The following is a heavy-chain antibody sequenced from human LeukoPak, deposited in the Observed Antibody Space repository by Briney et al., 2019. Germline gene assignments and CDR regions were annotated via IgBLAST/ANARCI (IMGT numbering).Heavy chain of an antibody. CDR1: GSTFTAYY. V-gene: IGHV1-2*02. D-gene: IGHD6-13*01. J-gene: IGHJ5*02. CDR2: INPNSGGT. Sequence: ASVKVSCKASGSTFTAYYMHWVRQAPGQGLEWMGWINPNSGGTISAQKFQGRVTMTRDTSISTAYLELSRLRSDDTAVYYCARELTVAAGINWFDPWGQGTLVTVSS. CDR3: ARELTVAAGINWFDP.